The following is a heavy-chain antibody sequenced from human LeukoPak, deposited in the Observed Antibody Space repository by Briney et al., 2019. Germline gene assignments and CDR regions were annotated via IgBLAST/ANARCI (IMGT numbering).Heavy chain of an antibody. D-gene: IGHD2-15*01. CDR2: MSDDGSEK. CDR3: AREADSGYYRTVDY. CDR1: RFTLSRFA. J-gene: IGHJ4*02. V-gene: IGHV3-30-3*01. Sequence: PGGALRLSCTASRFTLSRFAMHWVRQAPGKGLEWLGHMSDDGSEKHYVDPVRVRFTISRDPSKNTLYLEMTSLRPEDTAVYYCAREADSGYYRTVDYWGQGTMVTVS.